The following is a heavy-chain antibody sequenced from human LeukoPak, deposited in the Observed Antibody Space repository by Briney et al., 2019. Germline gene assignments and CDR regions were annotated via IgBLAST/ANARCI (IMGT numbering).Heavy chain of an antibody. Sequence: GASVKVSCKASGYTFTSYGISWVRQAPGQGLEWMGWISAYNGNTNYAQKFQGRVTMTEDTSTDTAYMELSSLRSEDTAVYYCAATARYCSSTSCFGAFDIWGQGTMVTVSS. CDR3: AATARYCSSTSCFGAFDI. CDR2: ISAYNGNT. J-gene: IGHJ3*02. D-gene: IGHD2-2*01. V-gene: IGHV1-18*01. CDR1: GYTFTSYG.